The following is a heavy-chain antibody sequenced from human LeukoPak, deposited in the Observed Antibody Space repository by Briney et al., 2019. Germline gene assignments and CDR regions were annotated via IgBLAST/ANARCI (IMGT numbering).Heavy chain of an antibody. Sequence: SETLSLTCTVSGGSISSSGYYWGWIRQPPEKGLEWIGSIYYSGSTYYSASFKSRVTISVDTSQNQFSLKLRSVTAADRAVYYCASRYYYDTRGYFLHWGQGTLVTVSS. CDR2: IYYSGST. CDR3: ASRYYYDTRGYFLH. D-gene: IGHD3-22*01. V-gene: IGHV4-39*01. J-gene: IGHJ1*01. CDR1: GGSISSSGYY.